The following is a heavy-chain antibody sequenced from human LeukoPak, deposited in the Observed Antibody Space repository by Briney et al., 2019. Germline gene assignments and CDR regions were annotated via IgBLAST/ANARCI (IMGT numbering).Heavy chain of an antibody. Sequence: PPETLSLTCTVSGYSINSGYYWGWIRQPPGKGLEWIGTIYHNGRTYSNPSLKNRVTISVDTSKNQFSLKLSSVTAADTAVYYCARGSAYYDILTGYYNKAFDIWGQGTMVTVSS. CDR3: ARGSAYYDILTGYYNKAFDI. J-gene: IGHJ3*02. CDR1: GYSINSGYY. D-gene: IGHD3-9*01. V-gene: IGHV4-38-2*02. CDR2: IYHNGRT.